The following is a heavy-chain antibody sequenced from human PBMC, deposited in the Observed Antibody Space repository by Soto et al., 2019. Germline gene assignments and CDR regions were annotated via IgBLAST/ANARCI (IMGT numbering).Heavy chain of an antibody. J-gene: IGHJ4*02. CDR1: GYTFTNYG. CDR2: MNPNSGNT. Sequence: GASVKVSCKASGYTFTNYGINWVRQATGQGLEWMGWMNPNSGNTEYAQKFQGRVTMTRDTSSSTAYMELSSLRSEDTAVYYCARASLYGSGSRLDYWGQGTLVTVSS. D-gene: IGHD3-10*01. V-gene: IGHV1-8*02. CDR3: ARASLYGSGSRLDY.